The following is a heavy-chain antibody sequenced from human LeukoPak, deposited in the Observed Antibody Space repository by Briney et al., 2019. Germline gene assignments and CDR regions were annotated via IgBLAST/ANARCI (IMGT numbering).Heavy chain of an antibody. CDR3: AREGPLGKYYDC. D-gene: IGHD3-16*01. V-gene: IGHV4-59*01. J-gene: IGHJ4*02. CDR1: GGSINNLF. Sequence: RPSETLSLTCTVSGGSINNLFWTWIRQPPGKGLEWIGYFSYSGGTTYNPSLKSRVTISVDTSKNQFSLNLNSVTAADTAVYYCAREGPLGKYYDCWGQGTLVTVSS. CDR2: FSYSGGT.